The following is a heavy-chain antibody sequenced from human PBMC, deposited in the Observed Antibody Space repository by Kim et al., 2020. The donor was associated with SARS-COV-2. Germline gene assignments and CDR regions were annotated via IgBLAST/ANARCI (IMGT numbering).Heavy chain of an antibody. CDR3: ARVGSGAVVGKDYLHS. CDR1: GFTFNTYA. Sequence: GGSLRLSCAASGFTFNTYAMSWVRQAPAKGLEWVSAISGGGTGTAYADSVKGRFTISRDNSMTTLYLQMNNLRADDTALYYCARVGSGAVVGKDYLHSWGHGTLVTASS. J-gene: IGHJ4*01. CDR2: ISGGGTGT. V-gene: IGHV3-23*01. D-gene: IGHD1-26*01.